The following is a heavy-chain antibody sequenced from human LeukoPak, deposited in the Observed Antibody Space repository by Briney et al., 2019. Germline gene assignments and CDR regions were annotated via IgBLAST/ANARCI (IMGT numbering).Heavy chain of an antibody. D-gene: IGHD2-21*02. CDR3: ATTPYCGGDCSLGSFDY. J-gene: IGHJ4*02. CDR2: ISSSSSYI. V-gene: IGHV3-21*01. Sequence: GGSLRLSCAASGFTFSSYSMNWVRQAPGKGLEWVSSISSSSSYIYYADSVKGRFTISRDNAKNSLYLQMNSLRAEDTAVYYCATTPYCGGDCSLGSFDYWGQGTLATVSS. CDR1: GFTFSSYS.